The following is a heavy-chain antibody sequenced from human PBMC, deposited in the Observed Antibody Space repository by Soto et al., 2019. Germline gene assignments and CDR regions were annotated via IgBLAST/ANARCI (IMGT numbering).Heavy chain of an antibody. CDR1: GFTFIGYS. V-gene: IGHV1-2*04. CDR3: ARVTAAVAHTFFEY. J-gene: IGHJ4*02. D-gene: IGHD6-19*01. CDR2: INPNTGDT. Sequence: QVQLVQSGAEVKKPGASVKVSCKTSGFTFIGYSLHWVRQAPGQGLEWMGWINPNTGDTKYAQKFKCWVTMTRDTPISTVYMDLRSLSSDDTAMYYCARVTAAVAHTFFEYWGQGTLVTVTS.